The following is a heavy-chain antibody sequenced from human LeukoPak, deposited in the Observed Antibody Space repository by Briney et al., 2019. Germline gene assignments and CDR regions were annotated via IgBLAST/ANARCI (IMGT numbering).Heavy chain of an antibody. Sequence: SETLSLTCTVSGGSISSGGYYWSWIRQYPGKGLEWIGYIYYSGSTYYNPSLKSRVTISVDTSKNQFSLKLSSVTAADTAVYYCAREGIPDWFDPWGQGTLVTVSS. D-gene: IGHD2-21*01. V-gene: IGHV4-31*03. CDR3: AREGIPDWFDP. CDR1: GGSISSGGYY. CDR2: IYYSGST. J-gene: IGHJ5*02.